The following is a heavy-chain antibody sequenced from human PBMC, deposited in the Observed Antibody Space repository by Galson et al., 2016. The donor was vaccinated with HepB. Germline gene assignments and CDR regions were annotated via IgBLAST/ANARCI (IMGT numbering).Heavy chain of an antibody. V-gene: IGHV3-74*01. J-gene: IGHJ6*02. D-gene: IGHD4-11*01. CDR1: GFTFGSYW. CDR3: ARQAPDYSNSMDV. Sequence: SLRLSCAASGFTFGSYWMHWVRQAPGKGLVWVARANNDGGSIGYADFVKGQFTISRDNAKNTLYLQMNSLRVEDSAVYYCARQAPDYSNSMDVWGQGTTVTVSS. CDR2: ANNDGGSI.